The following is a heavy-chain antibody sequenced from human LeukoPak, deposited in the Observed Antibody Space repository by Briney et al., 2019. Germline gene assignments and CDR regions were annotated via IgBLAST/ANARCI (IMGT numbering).Heavy chain of an antibody. Sequence: ASVKVSCKASGGTFSSYAISWVRQAPGQGLEWMGGIIPIFGTANYAQKFQGRVTITADESTSTAYMELSSLRSEDTAVYYCARDLTGYYQDWFDPWGQGTLVTVSS. D-gene: IGHD3-9*01. CDR2: IIPIFGTA. CDR1: GGTFSSYA. CDR3: ARDLTGYYQDWFDP. J-gene: IGHJ5*02. V-gene: IGHV1-69*13.